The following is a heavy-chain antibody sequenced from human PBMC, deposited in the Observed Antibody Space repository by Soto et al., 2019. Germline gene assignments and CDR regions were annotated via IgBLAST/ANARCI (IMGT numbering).Heavy chain of an antibody. Sequence: ASVKVSCKASGYTFTSYAMHWVRQAPGQRLEWMGWINAGNGNTKYSRKFQGRVTITRDTSASTAYMELSSLRSEDTAVYYCAREFGLNWFDPWGQGTLVTVSS. CDR3: AREFGLNWFDP. J-gene: IGHJ5*02. D-gene: IGHD3-10*01. CDR2: INAGNGNT. CDR1: GYTFTSYA. V-gene: IGHV1-3*01.